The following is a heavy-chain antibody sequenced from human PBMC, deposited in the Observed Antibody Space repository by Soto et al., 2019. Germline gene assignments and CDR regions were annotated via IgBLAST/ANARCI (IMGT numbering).Heavy chain of an antibody. D-gene: IGHD1-1*01. CDR1: GFTFDDYA. V-gene: IGHV3-9*01. J-gene: IGHJ4*02. CDR3: AKDKGYAFDY. Sequence: SLKISCAASGFTFDDYAMHWVRQAPGKGLEWVSGISWNSGSIGYADSVKGRFTISRDNAKNSLYLQMNSLRAEDTALYYCAKDKGYAFDYWGQGTLVTVSS. CDR2: ISWNSGSI.